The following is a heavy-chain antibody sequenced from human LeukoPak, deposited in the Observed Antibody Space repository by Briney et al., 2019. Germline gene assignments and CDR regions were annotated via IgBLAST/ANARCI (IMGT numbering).Heavy chain of an antibody. D-gene: IGHD3-3*01. CDR1: GGSISSSNW. CDR2: IYHSGST. V-gene: IGHV4-4*02. CDR3: ARQYFAITIFGVVSNWFDP. Sequence: SGTLSLTCAVSGGSISSSNWWSWVRQPPGKGLEWIGEIYHSGSTNYNPSLKSRVTISVDTSKNQFSLKLSSVTAADTAVYYCARQYFAITIFGVVSNWFDPWGQGTLVTVSS. J-gene: IGHJ5*02.